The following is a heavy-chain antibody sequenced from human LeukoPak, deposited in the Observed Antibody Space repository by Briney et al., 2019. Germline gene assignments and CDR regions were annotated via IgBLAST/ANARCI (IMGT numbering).Heavy chain of an antibody. J-gene: IGHJ5*02. CDR1: GGSISSYY. Sequence: PSETLSLTCTVSGGSISSYYWSWIRQPPGKGLEWIGYIYHSGSTNYNPSLKSRVTISEDTPKNQFSLKLSSVTAADTAVYYCARDLAAAGTIDPWGQGTLVTVSS. CDR3: ARDLAAAGTIDP. CDR2: IYHSGST. D-gene: IGHD6-13*01. V-gene: IGHV4-59*01.